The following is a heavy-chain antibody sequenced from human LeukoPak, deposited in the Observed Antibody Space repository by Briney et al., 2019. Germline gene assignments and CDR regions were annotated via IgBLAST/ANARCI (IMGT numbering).Heavy chain of an antibody. V-gene: IGHV3-53*01. Sequence: GGSLRLSCAASRISVSNNYMSWVRQAPGKGLEFVSVIYAGGDTFYADSVKGRFTISRDNSKNTLYLQMNSLRAEDTAVYYCARERLPGRYYDSSGPLDYWGQGTLVTVSS. CDR1: RISVSNNY. CDR3: ARERLPGRYYDSSGPLDY. CDR2: IYAGGDT. J-gene: IGHJ4*02. D-gene: IGHD3-22*01.